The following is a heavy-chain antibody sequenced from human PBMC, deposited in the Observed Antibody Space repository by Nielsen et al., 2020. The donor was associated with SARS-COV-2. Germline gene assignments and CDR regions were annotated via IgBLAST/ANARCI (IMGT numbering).Heavy chain of an antibody. V-gene: IGHV3-66*01. D-gene: IGHD5-24*01. CDR2: IYSGGST. CDR3: ARDQVDMA. Sequence: GGSLRLSCAASGFTFSSYAMSWVRQAPGKGLEWVSVIYSGGSTYYADSVRGRFTISRDNSKNTLYLQMNSLRAEDTAVYYCARDQVDMAWGQGTLVTVSS. CDR1: GFTFSSYA. J-gene: IGHJ4*02.